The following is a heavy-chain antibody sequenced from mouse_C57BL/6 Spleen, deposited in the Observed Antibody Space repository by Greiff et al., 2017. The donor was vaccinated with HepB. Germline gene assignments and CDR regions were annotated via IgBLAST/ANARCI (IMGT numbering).Heavy chain of an antibody. J-gene: IGHJ3*01. CDR2: ISYDGSN. V-gene: IGHV3-6*01. CDR1: GYSITSGYY. CDR3: ANGAWFAY. Sequence: DVQLQESGPGLVKPSQSLSLTCSVTGYSITSGYYWNWIRQFPGNKLEWMGYISYDGSNNYNPSLTNRISITRDTSKNQFFLKLNSVTTEDTATYYCANGAWFAYWGQGTLVTVSA.